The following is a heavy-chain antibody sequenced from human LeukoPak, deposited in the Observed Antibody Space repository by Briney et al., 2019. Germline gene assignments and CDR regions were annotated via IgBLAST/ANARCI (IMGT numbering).Heavy chain of an antibody. Sequence: PGGSLGLSCAASGFTFSSYSMNWVRQAPGKGLEWVSSISSSSSYIYYADSVKGRFTISRDNAKNSLYLQMNSLRAEDTAVYYCARGGGYYDSSGYPDYWGQGTLVTVSP. CDR2: ISSSSSYI. CDR1: GFTFSSYS. V-gene: IGHV3-21*01. CDR3: ARGGGYYDSSGYPDY. J-gene: IGHJ4*02. D-gene: IGHD3-22*01.